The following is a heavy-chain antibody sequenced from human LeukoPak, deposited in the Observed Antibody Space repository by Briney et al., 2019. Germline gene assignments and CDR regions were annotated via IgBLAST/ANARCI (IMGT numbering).Heavy chain of an antibody. CDR1: GFTFSDCY. V-gene: IGHV3-11*01. CDR3: ARSTVTIYFDY. Sequence: GGSLRLSCAASGFTFSDCYMSWIRQAPGKGLEWVSYISSSGSTIYYADSVKGRFTISRDNAKNSLYLQMNSLRAEDTAVYYCARSTVTIYFDYWGQGTLVTVSS. J-gene: IGHJ4*02. CDR2: ISSSGSTI. D-gene: IGHD4-17*01.